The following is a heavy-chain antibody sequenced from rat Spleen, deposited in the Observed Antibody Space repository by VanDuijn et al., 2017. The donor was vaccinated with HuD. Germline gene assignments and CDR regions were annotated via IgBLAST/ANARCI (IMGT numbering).Heavy chain of an antibody. D-gene: IGHD1-12*03. V-gene: IGHV2S61*01. J-gene: IGHJ2*01. CDR2: IWGNGNT. CDR1: GFSLSSYG. Sequence: QVQLKESGPGLVQPSQTLSLTCTVSGFSLSSYGVIWVRQPPGKGLEGMGVIWGNGNTNYTSVFKSRLSISRDTSKSQVFLKMNNLQTEDTAMYFCATQHYYDGYYRDSWGQGVMVTVSS. CDR3: ATQHYYDGYYRDS.